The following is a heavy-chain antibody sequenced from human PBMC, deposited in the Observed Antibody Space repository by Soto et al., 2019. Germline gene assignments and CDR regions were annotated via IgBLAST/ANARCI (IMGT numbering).Heavy chain of an antibody. Sequence: GASVKVSCKASGYTFTSYAMHWVRQAPGQRLEWMGWINAGNGNTKYSQKFQGRVTITRDTSASTAYMELSSLRSEDTAVYYCARDPHAHHDSSGYYYGAFDIWGQGTMVTVSS. CDR3: ARDPHAHHDSSGYYYGAFDI. D-gene: IGHD3-22*01. V-gene: IGHV1-3*01. CDR1: GYTFTSYA. J-gene: IGHJ3*02. CDR2: INAGNGNT.